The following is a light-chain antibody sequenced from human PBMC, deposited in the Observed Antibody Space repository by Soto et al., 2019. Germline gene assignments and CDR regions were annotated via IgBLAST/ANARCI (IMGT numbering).Light chain of an antibody. CDR1: QGISSY. V-gene: IGKV1-8*01. J-gene: IGKJ1*01. CDR3: QQYYSYPPT. Sequence: VNNSLSALSVSTVERVNITCRSSQGISSYLAWYQQKPGKAPKLLIYAASTLQSGVPSRFSGSGSGTDFTLTISCLQSEDFATYYCQQYYSYPPTFGQGTKVDI. CDR2: AAS.